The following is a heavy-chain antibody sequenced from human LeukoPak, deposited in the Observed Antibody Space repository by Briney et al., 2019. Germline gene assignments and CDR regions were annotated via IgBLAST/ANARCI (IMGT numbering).Heavy chain of an antibody. D-gene: IGHD3-22*01. Sequence: QSGGTLRLSCAASGFTFSSYAMTWIRQAPGKGLEWVSSISGSGGSTGYADSVKGRFTISRDNPKNTLYLQMNSLRAEDTAVYYCFSSGYYSEQRYGGQGTLVTVSS. CDR3: FSSGYYSEQRY. J-gene: IGHJ4*02. CDR2: ISGSGGST. CDR1: GFTFSSYA. V-gene: IGHV3-23*01.